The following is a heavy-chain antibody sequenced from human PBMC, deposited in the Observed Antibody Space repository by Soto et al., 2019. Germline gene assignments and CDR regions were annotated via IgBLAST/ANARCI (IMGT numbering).Heavy chain of an antibody. D-gene: IGHD3-22*01. V-gene: IGHV4-31*03. CDR1: GGSISSGGYY. J-gene: IGHJ4*02. CDR2: IYYSGST. Sequence: PSETLSLTCTVSGGSISSGGYYWSWIRQHPGKGLEWIGYIYYSGSTYYNPSLKSRVTISVDTSKNQFSLKLSSVTAADTAVYYCASRRPPTYYDSSGYYGYWGQGTLVTVSS. CDR3: ASRRPPTYYDSSGYYGY.